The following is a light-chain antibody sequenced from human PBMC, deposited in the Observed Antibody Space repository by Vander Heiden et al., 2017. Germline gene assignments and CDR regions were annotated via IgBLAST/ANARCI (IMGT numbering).Light chain of an antibody. Sequence: DIQMTQSPSSLSASVGDRVTITCRTSQSISVYLDWYQKKPGKAPKLLIYSASTLQSGVPSRFSGSGAGTDFTLTISGLQHEDFATYYCQQSYDLPLTFGGGTRVEIK. J-gene: IGKJ4*01. CDR1: QSISVY. CDR2: SAS. CDR3: QQSYDLPLT. V-gene: IGKV1-39*01.